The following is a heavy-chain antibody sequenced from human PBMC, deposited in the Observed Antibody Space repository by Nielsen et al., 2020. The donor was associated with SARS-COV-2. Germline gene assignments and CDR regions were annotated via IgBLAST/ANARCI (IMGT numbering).Heavy chain of an antibody. Sequence: KVSCMGSGYSFTSYWIGWVRQMPGKGLEWMGIIYLGDSDTRYSPSFQGQVTISADKSISTAYLQWSSLKASDTAMYYCARHMVRGDTAMVHIFDIWGQGTMVTVSS. CDR3: ARHMVRGDTAMVHIFDI. J-gene: IGHJ3*02. V-gene: IGHV5-51*01. D-gene: IGHD5-18*01. CDR1: GYSFTSYW. CDR2: IYLGDSDT.